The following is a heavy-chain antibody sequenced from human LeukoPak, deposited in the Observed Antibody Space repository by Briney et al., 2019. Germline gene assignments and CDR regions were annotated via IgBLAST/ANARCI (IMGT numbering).Heavy chain of an antibody. D-gene: IGHD2-21*01. Sequence: GGSLRLSCAASGFTVSSNYMSWVRQAPGKGLEWVLVIYSGGSTYYADSVKGRFTISRDNSKNTLYLQMNSLRAEDTAVYYCAREREVNGRNIDYWGQGTLVTVSS. J-gene: IGHJ4*02. V-gene: IGHV3-66*02. CDR3: AREREVNGRNIDY. CDR2: IYSGGST. CDR1: GFTVSSNY.